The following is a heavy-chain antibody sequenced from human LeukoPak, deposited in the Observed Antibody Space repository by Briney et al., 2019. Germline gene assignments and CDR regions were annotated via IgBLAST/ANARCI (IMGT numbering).Heavy chain of an antibody. D-gene: IGHD5-18*01. CDR1: GFTFSSYW. J-gene: IGHJ4*02. V-gene: IGHV3-7*01. Sequence: GGSLRLSCAASGFTFSSYWMSWVRQTPEKGLEWVANIKVDGSEEYYVDSVKGRFTVSRDNAKNSLYLQINSLRGEDTAVYYCARDRSQRAYSYGPDGEWGQGTLVTVSS. CDR2: IKVDGSEE. CDR3: ARDRSQRAYSYGPDGE.